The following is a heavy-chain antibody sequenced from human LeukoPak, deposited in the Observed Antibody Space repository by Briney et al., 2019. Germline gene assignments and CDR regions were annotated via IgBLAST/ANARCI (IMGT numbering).Heavy chain of an antibody. D-gene: IGHD3-22*01. CDR1: GYTFTGYY. CDR3: ASSYYDSSGYYHFDY. J-gene: IGHJ4*02. V-gene: IGHV1-2*02. Sequence: ASVKVSCKASGYTFTGYYMHWVRQAPGQGLEWMGWINPNSGGTNYAQKFQGRVTMTRDTSISTAYMELSRLRSDDTAVYYCASSYYDSSGYYHFDYWGQGTLVTVSS. CDR2: INPNSGGT.